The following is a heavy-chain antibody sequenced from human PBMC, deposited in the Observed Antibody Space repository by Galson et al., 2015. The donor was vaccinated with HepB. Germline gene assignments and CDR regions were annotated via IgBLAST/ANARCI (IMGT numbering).Heavy chain of an antibody. CDR1: GFTIRRYA. D-gene: IGHD2-15*01. J-gene: IGHJ4*02. CDR3: AKDGVMVAANPYHIHY. CDR2: RTSSGRNS. V-gene: IGHV3-23*01. Sequence: YLRLSCAASGFTIRRYAMTWVRQAPWKGLQWDSSRTSSGRNSYRTDYVQGRLTISRDNSKNTVLLQLNSLRVEDQAVYYCAKDGVMVAANPYHIHYWGQGTLVTVSS.